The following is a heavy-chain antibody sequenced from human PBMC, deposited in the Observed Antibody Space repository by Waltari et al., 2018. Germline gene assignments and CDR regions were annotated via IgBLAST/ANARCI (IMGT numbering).Heavy chain of an antibody. J-gene: IGHJ4*02. D-gene: IGHD3-9*01. CDR3: TRQYYDILTGYYLN. Sequence: EVQLVESGGGLVQPGGSLKLSCAASGFTFSGPAMPWVRRASGKGLELVGRIRSKPNSYATAYAASLKGRFTISRDDSKNTAYLQMNSLKTEDTAVYYCTRQYYDILTGYYLNWGQGTLVTVSS. CDR1: GFTFSGPA. CDR2: IRSKPNSYAT. V-gene: IGHV3-73*01.